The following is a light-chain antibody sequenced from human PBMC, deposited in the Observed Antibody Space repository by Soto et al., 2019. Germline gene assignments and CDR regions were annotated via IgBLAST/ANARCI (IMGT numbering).Light chain of an antibody. J-gene: IGKJ2*01. CDR1: QNVGRNY. Sequence: EIVLTQSPGTLSLSPGERATLSCRASQNVGRNYVAWYQQKPGQAPRLLIFAASGRVTGIPDRFSGSGSGTDFTLTITRLEPEVFALYFCQQYGSSPPYTFGQGTTLEIK. V-gene: IGKV3-20*01. CDR2: AAS. CDR3: QQYGSSPPYT.